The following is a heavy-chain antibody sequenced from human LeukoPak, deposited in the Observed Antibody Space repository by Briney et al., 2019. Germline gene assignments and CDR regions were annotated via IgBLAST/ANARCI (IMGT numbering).Heavy chain of an antibody. CDR1: GYTFNGYY. Sequence: ASVKVSCKASGYTFNGYYMHWVRQAPGQGLEWMGWINPNSGGTNYAQKFQGRVTMTRDTSISTAYMELSRLRSDDTAVYYCARDLRCSGGSCSDYWGQGTLVTVSS. CDR2: INPNSGGT. D-gene: IGHD2-15*01. V-gene: IGHV1-2*02. CDR3: ARDLRCSGGSCSDY. J-gene: IGHJ4*02.